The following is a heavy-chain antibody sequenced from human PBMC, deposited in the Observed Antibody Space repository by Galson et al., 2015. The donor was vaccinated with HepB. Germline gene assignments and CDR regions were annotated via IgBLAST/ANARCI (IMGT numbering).Heavy chain of an antibody. J-gene: IGHJ4*02. Sequence: SVKVSCKASGYTFTSYGISWVRQAPGQGLEWMGWISAYNGNTNYAQKLQGRVTMTTDTSTSTAYMELRSLRSDDTAVYYCAREYCSSTSCYDFFDYWGQGTLVTVSS. V-gene: IGHV1-18*04. CDR2: ISAYNGNT. CDR3: AREYCSSTSCYDFFDY. D-gene: IGHD2-2*01. CDR1: GYTFTSYG.